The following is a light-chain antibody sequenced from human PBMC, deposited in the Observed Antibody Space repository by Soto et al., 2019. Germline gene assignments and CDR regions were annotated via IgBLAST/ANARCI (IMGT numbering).Light chain of an antibody. CDR1: QSISVW. J-gene: IGKJ1*01. CDR2: KAS. V-gene: IGKV1-5*03. CDR3: LQDYNYPGT. Sequence: DIQMTQSPSTLSASVGDRVTITFRASQSISVWLAWYQQKAGKAPNLLIYKASRLESGVPSRFSGSGSETDFTLTISSLQPEDFATYYCLQDYNYPGTFGQGTKVDIK.